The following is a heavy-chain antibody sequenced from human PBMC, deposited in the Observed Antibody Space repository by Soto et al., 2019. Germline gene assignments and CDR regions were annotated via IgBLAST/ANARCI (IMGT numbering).Heavy chain of an antibody. J-gene: IGHJ4*02. CDR2: IWYDGSNK. D-gene: IGHD2-21*02. CDR3: ARGHYCGNLAMDY. V-gene: IGHV3-33*01. Sequence: QVQLVESGGGVVQTGRSLRLSCAASGFTFSSYGMHWVRQAPGKGLEWVAVIWYDGSNKYYADSVKGRFTISRDSSQNTLYLQMHSLRAEDSAVYYCARGHYCGNLAMDYWGQGTLVTVSS. CDR1: GFTFSSYG.